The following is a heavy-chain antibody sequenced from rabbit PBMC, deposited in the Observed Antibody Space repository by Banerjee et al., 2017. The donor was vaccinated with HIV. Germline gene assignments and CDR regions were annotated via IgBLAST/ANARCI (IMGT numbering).Heavy chain of an antibody. CDR1: GFDFSSYY. V-gene: IGHV1S45*01. J-gene: IGHJ4*01. Sequence: QQHLVESGGGLVQPGGSLKVSCKASGFDFSSYYMCWVRQAPGKGLEWIGCIYTGSGSAYCASWAKGRFTISKTSSTTVTLQMTSLTAADTATYFCAREGDLWGPGTLVTVS. CDR3: AREGDL. CDR2: IYTGSGSA.